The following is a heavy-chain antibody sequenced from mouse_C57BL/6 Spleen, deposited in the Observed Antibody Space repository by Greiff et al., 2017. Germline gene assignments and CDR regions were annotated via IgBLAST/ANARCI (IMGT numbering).Heavy chain of an antibody. CDR2: INPSSGYT. V-gene: IGHV1-7*01. CDR3: AREGGYDGLFDY. J-gene: IGHJ2*01. D-gene: IGHD2-3*01. Sequence: VQLQESGAELAKPGASVKLSCKASGYTFTSYWMHWVKQRTGQGLEWIGYINPSSGYTKYNQKFKDKDTLTADKSSSTADMQLSSLTYEDSSVYDCAREGGYDGLFDYWGQGTTLTVSS. CDR1: GYTFTSYW.